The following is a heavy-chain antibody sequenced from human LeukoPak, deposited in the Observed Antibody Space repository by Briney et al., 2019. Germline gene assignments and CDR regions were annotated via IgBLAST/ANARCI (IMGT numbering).Heavy chain of an antibody. D-gene: IGHD2-2*02. CDR3: AKGGFRYCSSTSCYTDWFDP. Sequence: GGSLRLSCAASGFTFSSYAMSWVRQAPGKGLEWVSAISGSGGSTYYADSVKGRFTISRDNSKNTLYLQMNSLRAEDTAVYYCAKGGFRYCSSTSCYTDWFDPWGQGTLVTVSS. CDR1: GFTFSSYA. V-gene: IGHV3-23*01. CDR2: ISGSGGST. J-gene: IGHJ5*02.